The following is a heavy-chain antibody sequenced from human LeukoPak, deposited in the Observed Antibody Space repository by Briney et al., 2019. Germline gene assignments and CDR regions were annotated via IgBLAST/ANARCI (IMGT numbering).Heavy chain of an antibody. V-gene: IGHV1-2*06. CDR2: INPNSGGT. J-gene: IGHJ4*02. Sequence: ASVKVSCKASGYTFTGYYMHWVRQAPGQGLEWMGRINPNSGGTNYVQKFQGRVTMTRDTSISTAYMELSRLRSDDTAVYYCARVGYSYGYDFDYWGQGTLVTVSS. CDR1: GYTFTGYY. D-gene: IGHD5-18*01. CDR3: ARVGYSYGYDFDY.